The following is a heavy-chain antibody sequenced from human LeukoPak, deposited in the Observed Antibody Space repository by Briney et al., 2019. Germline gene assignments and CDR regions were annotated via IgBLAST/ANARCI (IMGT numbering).Heavy chain of an antibody. J-gene: IGHJ4*02. CDR3: SRDATRQYSSGWVFFDH. D-gene: IGHD6-19*01. V-gene: IGHV3-48*03. Sequence: GGSLRLSCAGSGFTFSSYEMNWVRQAPGKGLEWLSYISSSGSTIHYADSVKGRFTISRDNSKNSLYLQMNSLRGDDTAVYYCSRDATRQYSSGWVFFDHWGQGTLVTVSS. CDR1: GFTFSSYE. CDR2: ISSSGSTI.